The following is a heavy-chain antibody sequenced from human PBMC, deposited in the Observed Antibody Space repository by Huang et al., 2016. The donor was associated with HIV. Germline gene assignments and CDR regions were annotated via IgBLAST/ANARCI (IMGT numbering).Heavy chain of an antibody. CDR2: INPLGNA. Sequence: QVQLQQWGAGLLKPSETLSLTCAVYGNSVSGFYWTWIRQPPGKGPEWLGDINPLGNANYSPSLKNRVTISEDTSKNQFSLKLISVSAADTAVYYCARVEYAYGSRRLQYWGQGTLVTIS. CDR3: ARVEYAYGSRRLQY. J-gene: IGHJ4*02. V-gene: IGHV4-34*02. CDR1: GNSVSGFY. D-gene: IGHD3-10*01.